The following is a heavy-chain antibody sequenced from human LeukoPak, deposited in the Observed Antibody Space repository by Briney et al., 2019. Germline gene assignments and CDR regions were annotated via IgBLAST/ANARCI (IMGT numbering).Heavy chain of an antibody. CDR2: IYYSGST. V-gene: IGHV4-31*03. D-gene: IGHD3-22*01. CDR1: GGSISSGGYY. CDR3: AREYDSSGYGWFDP. J-gene: IGHJ5*02. Sequence: SQTLSLTCTVSGGSISSGGYYWSRIRQHPGKGLEWIGYIYYSGSTYYNPSLKSRVTISVDTSKNQFSLKLSSVTAADTAVYYCAREYDSSGYGWFDPWGQGTLVTVSS.